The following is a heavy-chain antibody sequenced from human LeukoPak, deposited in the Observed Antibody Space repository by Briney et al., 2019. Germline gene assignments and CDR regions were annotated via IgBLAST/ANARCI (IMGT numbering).Heavy chain of an antibody. CDR3: ARDLNWETY. D-gene: IGHD7-27*01. CDR2: ISESGGTT. CDR1: GFTFSSYA. J-gene: IGHJ4*02. Sequence: PGRSLRLSCAASGFTFSSYAMNWVRQAPGKGLEWVSSISESGGTTDYADSVKGRFTISRDNSKNTLYLQMNSLRAEDTAVYYCARDLNWETYWGQGTLVSVSS. V-gene: IGHV3-23*01.